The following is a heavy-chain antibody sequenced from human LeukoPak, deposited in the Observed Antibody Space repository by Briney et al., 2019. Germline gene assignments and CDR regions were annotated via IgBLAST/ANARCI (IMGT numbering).Heavy chain of an antibody. Sequence: HPGGSLTLSCAASGFTFSSYWMSWVRQAPGKGLEWVANIKQDGSEKYYVDSVKGRFTISRDNAKNSLYLQMNSLRAEDTAVYYCARTPSSGWSYSYYYYGMDVWGQGTTVTVSS. J-gene: IGHJ6*02. D-gene: IGHD6-19*01. CDR3: ARTPSSGWSYSYYYYGMDV. CDR1: GFTFSSYW. V-gene: IGHV3-7*01. CDR2: IKQDGSEK.